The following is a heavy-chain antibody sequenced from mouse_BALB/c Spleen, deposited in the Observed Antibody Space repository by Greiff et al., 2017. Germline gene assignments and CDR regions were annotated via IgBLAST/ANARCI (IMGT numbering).Heavy chain of an antibody. V-gene: IGHV1-66*01. CDR2: IFPGSGNT. CDR1: GYSFTSYY. D-gene: IGHD2-1*01. J-gene: IGHJ1*01. CDR3: ARGGNYSYWYFDV. Sequence: QVHVKQSGPELVKPGASVKISCKASGYSFTSYYIHWVKQRPGQGLEWIGWIFPGSGNTKYNEKFKGKATLTADTSSSTAYMQLSSLTSEDSAVYFCARGGNYSYWYFDVWGAGTTVTVSS.